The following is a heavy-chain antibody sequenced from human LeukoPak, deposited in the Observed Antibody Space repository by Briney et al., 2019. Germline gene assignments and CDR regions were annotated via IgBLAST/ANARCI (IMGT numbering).Heavy chain of an antibody. CDR3: AKGNSTSNYYFDY. J-gene: IGHJ4*02. CDR2: IYSGST. CDR1: GFTVSSNS. Sequence: GGSLRLSCTVSGFTVSSNSMSWVRQAPGKGLEWVSFIYSGSTHYADSVKGRFTISRDNSKNTLYLQMNSLRAEDTAVYYCAKGNSTSNYYFDYWGQGTLVTVSS. V-gene: IGHV3-66*03. D-gene: IGHD2-2*01.